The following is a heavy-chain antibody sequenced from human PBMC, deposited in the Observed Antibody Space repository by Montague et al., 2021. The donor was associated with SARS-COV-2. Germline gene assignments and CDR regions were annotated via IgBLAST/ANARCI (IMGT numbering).Heavy chain of an antibody. CDR1: GGSISSSSYY. CDR2: FYYAGGT. CDR3: ARLYGSSFDY. D-gene: IGHD4-17*01. V-gene: IGHV4-39*01. Sequence: SETLSLTCTVSGGSISSSSYYWGWIRQPPGKGLEWIGSFYYAGGTQYNPSLKSRVTISVDTSNDQFSLKMNSVTAADTAVYFCARLYGSSFDYWGQGTLVTVSS. J-gene: IGHJ4*02.